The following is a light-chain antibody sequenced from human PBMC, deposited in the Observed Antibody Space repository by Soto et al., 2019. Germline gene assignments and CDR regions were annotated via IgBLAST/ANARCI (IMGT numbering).Light chain of an antibody. V-gene: IGKV3-15*01. Sequence: EIVMTQSPATLSVSPGERVTLSCRASQSVSSSLAWYRQKPGQAPRLLIYAASTRATGIPARFTGSGSGTEFTLTVSRLEPEDFAVYYCQQYGSSPITFGRGTRLEIK. CDR2: AAS. CDR3: QQYGSSPIT. CDR1: QSVSSS. J-gene: IGKJ5*01.